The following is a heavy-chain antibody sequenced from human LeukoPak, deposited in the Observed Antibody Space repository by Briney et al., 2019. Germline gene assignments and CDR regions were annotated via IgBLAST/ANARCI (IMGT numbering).Heavy chain of an antibody. V-gene: IGHV1-8*01. CDR1: GYTFTRYD. J-gene: IGHJ6*02. CDR3: ARGFYYYVLAV. CDR2: MNPNNGNT. Sequence: ASVKVSCKASGYTFTRYDINWVRQAPGQGLEWLGWMNPNNGNTGYAQKFQGRVTMTRSTSIDTAYMELNTLTSDDTAAYYCARGFYYYVLAVWGQGTTVTVSS.